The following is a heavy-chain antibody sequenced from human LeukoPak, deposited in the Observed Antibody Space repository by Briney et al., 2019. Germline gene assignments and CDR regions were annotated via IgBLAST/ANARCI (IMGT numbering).Heavy chain of an antibody. CDR1: GFTFSSYW. Sequence: GGSLRLSCAASGFTFSSYWMTWVRQAPGKGLEWVANIKEDGGETYSVDSVKGRFTISRDNAKNSLYLQMNSLRAEDTAVYYCARHSPPKEYCSSTSCEGDFDYWSQGTLVTVSS. D-gene: IGHD2-2*01. J-gene: IGHJ4*02. V-gene: IGHV3-7*01. CDR2: IKEDGGET. CDR3: ARHSPPKEYCSSTSCEGDFDY.